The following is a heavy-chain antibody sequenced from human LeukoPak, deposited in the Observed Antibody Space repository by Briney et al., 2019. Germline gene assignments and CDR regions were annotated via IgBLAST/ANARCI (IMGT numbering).Heavy chain of an antibody. CDR2: IYYSGST. CDR3: ARDGYSGNDGL. CDR1: GGSINSYY. D-gene: IGHD5-12*01. J-gene: IGHJ4*02. V-gene: IGHV4-59*01. Sequence: PSETLSLTCTVSGGSINSYYWSWIRQPPGKGLGWIGYIYYSGSTKYNPSLKSRVTISVDTSKNQFSLKLSSVTAADTAVYYCARDGYSGNDGLWGQGSLVTVSS.